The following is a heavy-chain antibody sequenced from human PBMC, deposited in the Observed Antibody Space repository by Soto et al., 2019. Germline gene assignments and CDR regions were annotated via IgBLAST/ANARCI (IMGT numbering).Heavy chain of an antibody. V-gene: IGHV4-34*01. CDR2: INHSGST. Sequence: PSETLSLTCAVYGGSFSGYYWSWIRQPPGKGLEWIGEINHSGSTNYNPSLKSRVTISVDTSKNQFSLKLSSVTAADTAVYYCAPVSWHRNPYGMDVWGQGTTVTVSS. CDR1: GGSFSGYY. J-gene: IGHJ6*02. CDR3: APVSWHRNPYGMDV. D-gene: IGHD5-12*01.